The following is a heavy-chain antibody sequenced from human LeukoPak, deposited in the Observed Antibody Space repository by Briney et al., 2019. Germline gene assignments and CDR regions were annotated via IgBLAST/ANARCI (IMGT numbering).Heavy chain of an antibody. CDR3: APFPEGPEQWLPDY. D-gene: IGHD6-19*01. CDR1: GGTFSSYA. V-gene: IGHV1-69*04. J-gene: IGHJ4*02. CDR2: IIPILGIA. Sequence: GASVKVSCKASGGTFSSYAISWVRQAPGQGLEWMGRIIPILGIANYAQKFQGRVTITADKSTSTAYMELSSLRSEDTAVYYCAPFPEGPEQWLPDYWGQGTLVTVSS.